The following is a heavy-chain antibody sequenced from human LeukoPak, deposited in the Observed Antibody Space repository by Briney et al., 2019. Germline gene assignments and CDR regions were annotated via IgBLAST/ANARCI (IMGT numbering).Heavy chain of an antibody. CDR3: ARAPHLRNDFYGMDV. D-gene: IGHD1-1*01. CDR1: GGSISSGGYY. Sequence: SETLSLTCTVSGGSISSGGYYWSWIRQHPGKGLEWIGYIYYSGSTYYNPSLKSRVTISVDTSKNQFSLKLSSVTAADTAVYYCARAPHLRNDFYGMDVWGQGTTVTVS. CDR2: IYYSGST. J-gene: IGHJ6*02. V-gene: IGHV4-31*03.